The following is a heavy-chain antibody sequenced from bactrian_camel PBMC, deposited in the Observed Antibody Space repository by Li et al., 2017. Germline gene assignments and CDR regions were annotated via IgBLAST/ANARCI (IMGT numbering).Heavy chain of an antibody. CDR1: EYIYSSYC. J-gene: IGHJ4*01. V-gene: IGHV3S53*01. CDR3: AADWGPYATDNDYVSPACNEYLY. Sequence: HVQLVESGGGSVQAGGSLRLSCGASEYIYSSYCLGWFRQAPGKEREGVASIDGDGRLNYADSVRGRFTISKDNAKNTLYLQMNSLKPEDTAMYYCAADWGPYATDNDYVSPACNEYLYWGQGTQVTVS. CDR2: IDGDGRL. D-gene: IGHD4*01.